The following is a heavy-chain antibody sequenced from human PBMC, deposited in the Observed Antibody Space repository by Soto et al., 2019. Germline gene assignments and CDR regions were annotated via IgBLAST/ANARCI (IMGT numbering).Heavy chain of an antibody. J-gene: IGHJ5*02. D-gene: IGHD3-3*01. CDR3: ARDRHYDFWSGYYTSWFDP. CDR1: GYTFTSYY. CDR2: INPSGGST. Sequence: VASVKVSCKASGYTFTSYYMHWVRQAPGQGLEWMGIINPSGGSTSYAQKFQGRVTMTRDTSTSTVYMELSSLRSEDTAVYYCARDRHYDFWSGYYTSWFDPWGQGTLVTVSS. V-gene: IGHV1-46*01.